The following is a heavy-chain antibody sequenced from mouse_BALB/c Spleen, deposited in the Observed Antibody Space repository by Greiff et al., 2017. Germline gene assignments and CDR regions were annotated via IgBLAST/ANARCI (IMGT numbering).Heavy chain of an antibody. Sequence: VQLQQSGPELVKPGASVKMSCKASGYTFTSYVMHWVKQKPGQGLEWIGYISPYNGGTTYNEKFKGKATLTSDTSSSTAYMELSSLTSEDSAVYYGARGAYYRYDVGYAMDYWGQGTSVTVSS. CDR2: ISPYNGGT. V-gene: IGHV1-14*01. CDR3: ARGAYYRYDVGYAMDY. CDR1: GYTFTSYV. D-gene: IGHD2-14*01. J-gene: IGHJ4*01.